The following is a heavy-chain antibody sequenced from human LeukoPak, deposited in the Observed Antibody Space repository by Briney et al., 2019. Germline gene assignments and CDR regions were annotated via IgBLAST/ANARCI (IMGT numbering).Heavy chain of an antibody. D-gene: IGHD5-18*01. CDR1: GFAFSNYD. Sequence: GGSLRLSCAASGFAFSNYDMLWVRQATGKGLEWVSAINTAADTYCPDSVKGRFTITSDSSKNTLDLQMNSLRADDTAVYYCAKGGPNGHTYGEAFDYWGQGTLVAVSS. CDR3: AKGGPNGHTYGEAFDY. CDR2: INTAADT. J-gene: IGHJ4*02. V-gene: IGHV3-13*04.